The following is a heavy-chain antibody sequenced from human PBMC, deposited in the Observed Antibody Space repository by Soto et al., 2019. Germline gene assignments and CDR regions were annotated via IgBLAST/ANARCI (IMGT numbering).Heavy chain of an antibody. CDR1: GASISNYF. D-gene: IGHD6-13*01. J-gene: IGHJ4*02. CDR2: IFYSGST. CDR3: ARHASSWGQTHFDY. Sequence: SETLSLTCTVSGASISNYFWSWIRQPPGKGLEWIGFIFYSGSTNYIPSLKTRVTISLDTSKNQFSLRLNSVTAADTAVYYCARHASSWGQTHFDYWGQGTLVTVSS. V-gene: IGHV4-59*08.